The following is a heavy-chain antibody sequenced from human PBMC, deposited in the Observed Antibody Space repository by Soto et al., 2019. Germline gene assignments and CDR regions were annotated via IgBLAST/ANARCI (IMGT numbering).Heavy chain of an antibody. CDR1: GFTFTSSA. CDR3: AALDYYGSGSYFLADY. D-gene: IGHD3-10*01. Sequence: QMQLVQSGPEVKKPGTSVKVSCKASGFTFTSSAMQWVRQARGQRLEWIGWIVVGSGNTNYAQKFQERVTITRDMSTSTAYMELSSLRSEDTAVYYCAALDYYGSGSYFLADYWGQGTLVTVSS. J-gene: IGHJ4*02. V-gene: IGHV1-58*02. CDR2: IVVGSGNT.